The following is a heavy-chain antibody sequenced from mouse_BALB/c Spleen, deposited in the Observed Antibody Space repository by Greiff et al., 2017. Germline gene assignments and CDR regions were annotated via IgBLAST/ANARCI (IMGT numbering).Heavy chain of an antibody. CDR2: IRLKSDNYAT. CDR3: TDLGRNYAMDY. V-gene: IGHV6-3*01. J-gene: IGHJ4*01. Sequence: DVKLVESGGGLVQPGGSMKLSCVASGFTFSSYWMSWVRQSPEKGLEWVAEIRLKSDNYATHYAESVKGKFTISRDDSKSRLYLQMNSLRAEDTGIYYCTDLGRNYAMDYWGQGTSVTVSS. CDR1: GFTFSSYW. D-gene: IGHD4-1*01.